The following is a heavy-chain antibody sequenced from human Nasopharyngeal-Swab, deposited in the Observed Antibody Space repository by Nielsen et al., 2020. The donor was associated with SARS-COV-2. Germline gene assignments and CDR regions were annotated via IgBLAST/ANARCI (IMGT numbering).Heavy chain of an antibody. CDR3: AKDDSGRAMDV. Sequence: GESLKISCAASGFTFNRYAMSWVRQAPGKGLEWVPLIGWHGGGAYYAGSVKGRFTISRDNTKNSLYLQMNSLRTEDTALYYCAKDDSGRAMDVWGQGTAVTVSS. CDR2: IGWHGGGA. V-gene: IGHV3-43*02. CDR1: GFTFNRYA. D-gene: IGHD1-26*01. J-gene: IGHJ6*02.